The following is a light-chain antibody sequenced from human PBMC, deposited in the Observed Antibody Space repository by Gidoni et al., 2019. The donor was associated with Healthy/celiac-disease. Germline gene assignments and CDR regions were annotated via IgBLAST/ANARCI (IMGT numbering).Light chain of an antibody. V-gene: IGLV3-25*03. J-gene: IGLJ2*01. CDR1: ALPNLY. CDR2: KDS. Sequence: SYELTQPPSVSVSPGQTARITCSGDALPNLYAYWYQQKPGQAPVLLIYKDSERPSGIPERFSGSRSGTTVTLTISGVQAEDEADYYCQSADSSGTYVVFGGGTKLTVV. CDR3: QSADSSGTYVV.